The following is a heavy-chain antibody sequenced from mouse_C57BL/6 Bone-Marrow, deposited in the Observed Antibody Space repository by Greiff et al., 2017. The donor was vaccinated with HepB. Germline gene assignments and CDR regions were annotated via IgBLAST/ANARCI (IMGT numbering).Heavy chain of an antibody. Sequence: QVQLQQSGAELVMPGASVKLSCKASGYTFTSYWMHWVKQRPGQGLEWIGEIDPSDSYTNYNQKFKGKSTLTVDKSSSTAYMQLSSRTSEDSAVYYCAREDYYDYDGWYFDVWGSGTTVTVSS. CDR2: IDPSDSYT. CDR1: GYTFTSYW. V-gene: IGHV1-69*01. CDR3: AREDYYDYDGWYFDV. D-gene: IGHD2-4*01. J-gene: IGHJ1*01.